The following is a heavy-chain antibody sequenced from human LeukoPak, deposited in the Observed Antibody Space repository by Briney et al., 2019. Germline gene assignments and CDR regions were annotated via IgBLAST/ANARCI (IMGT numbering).Heavy chain of an antibody. CDR3: ARELVVPAVHYDY. V-gene: IGHV4-39*01. CDR2: IYYSGST. D-gene: IGHD2-2*01. CDR1: GGSISSSSYY. Sequence: SETLSLTCTVSGGSISSSSYYWGWIRQPPGKGLEWIGSIYYSGSTYYNPSLKSRVTISVDTSKNQFSLKLGSVTAADTAVYYCARELVVPAVHYDYWGQGTLVTVSS. J-gene: IGHJ4*02.